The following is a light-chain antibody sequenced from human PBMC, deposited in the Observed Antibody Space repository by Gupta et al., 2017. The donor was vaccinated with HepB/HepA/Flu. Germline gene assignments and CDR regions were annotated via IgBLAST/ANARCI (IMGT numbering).Light chain of an antibody. CDR1: QSVSLS. Sequence: EIVLTQFPATLSLSPGERVTLSCRASQSVSLSLAWYQQKPGQAPRLLVYDAFSRAAGVPPRFSGVGSGTDFTLTISRLEPEDFAVYYCQQSANWPLVTFGQGTRLDIK. V-gene: IGKV3-11*01. J-gene: IGKJ5*01. CDR2: DAF. CDR3: QQSANWPLVT.